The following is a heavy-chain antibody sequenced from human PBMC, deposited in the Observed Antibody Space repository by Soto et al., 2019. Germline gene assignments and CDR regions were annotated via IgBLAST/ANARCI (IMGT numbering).Heavy chain of an antibody. V-gene: IGHV1-18*01. D-gene: IGHD3-9*01. CDR1: GYTFTSYG. Sequence: ASVKVSCKASGYTFTSYGISWVRQAPGQGLEWMGWISAYNGNTNYAQKLQGRVTITADESTSTAYMELSSLRSEDTAVYYCARTSGIHYDILTGYSRYFDYWGQGTLVTVS. CDR3: ARTSGIHYDILTGYSRYFDY. J-gene: IGHJ4*02. CDR2: ISAYNGNT.